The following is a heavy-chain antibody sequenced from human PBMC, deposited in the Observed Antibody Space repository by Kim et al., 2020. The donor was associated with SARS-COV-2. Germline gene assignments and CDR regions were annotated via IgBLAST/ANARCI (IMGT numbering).Heavy chain of an antibody. D-gene: IGHD3-10*01. CDR2: SHAYNQNT. CDR1: GYRFSSYG. V-gene: IGHV1-18*01. Sequence: ASVKVSCKTSGYRFSSYGLSWVRQAPGQGLEWMGWSHAYNQNTAYAQKFQGRVTMTADTSSTTGYMELGSLTSEDTAVYYCARVSLSTGYYGSGNYYEDYWGQGTLVTVSS. CDR3: ARVSLSTGYYGSGNYYEDY. J-gene: IGHJ4*02.